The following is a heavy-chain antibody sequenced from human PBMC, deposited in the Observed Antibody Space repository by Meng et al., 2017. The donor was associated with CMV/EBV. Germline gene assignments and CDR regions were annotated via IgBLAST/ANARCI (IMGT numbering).Heavy chain of an antibody. CDR3: ARDPDGSSLYYYYYYGMDV. D-gene: IGHD3-10*01. CDR2: INSDGSST. J-gene: IGHJ6*02. V-gene: IGHV3-74*01. CDR1: GFTFSSYW. Sequence: GESLKISCAASGFTFSSYWIHWVRQAPGKGLVWVSRINSDGSSTSYADSVKGRFTISRDNAKNTLYLQMNSLRAEDTAVYYCARDPDGSSLYYYYYYGMDVWGQGTTVTVSS.